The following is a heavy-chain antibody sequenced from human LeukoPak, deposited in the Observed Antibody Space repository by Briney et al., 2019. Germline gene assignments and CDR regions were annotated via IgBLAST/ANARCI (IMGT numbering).Heavy chain of an antibody. CDR1: GFSFSYYW. J-gene: IGHJ4*02. Sequence: GGSLRLSCAASGFSFSYYWMHWVRHAPGKGLVWVSRINSDGNITNYADSVKGRFTISRDNAKSTLYLQMNSLRAEDTAVYYCARVEAYYYDSSGDRARDYWGQGTLVTVSS. V-gene: IGHV3-74*01. CDR3: ARVEAYYYDSSGDRARDY. CDR2: INSDGNIT. D-gene: IGHD3-22*01.